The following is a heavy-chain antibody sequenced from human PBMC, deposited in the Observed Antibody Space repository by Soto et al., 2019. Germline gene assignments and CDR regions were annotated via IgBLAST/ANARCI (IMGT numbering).Heavy chain of an antibody. CDR2: IYHSGST. CDR1: GGSISSSNW. CDR3: ARLSPYYYDSSGRHYGMDV. V-gene: IGHV4-4*02. Sequence: PSETLSLTCAVSGGSISSSNWWSWVRQPPGKGLEWIGEIYHSGSTNYNPSLKSRVTISVDKSKNQFSLKLSSVTAADTAVYYCARLSPYYYDSSGRHYGMDVWGQGTTVTVSS. D-gene: IGHD3-22*01. J-gene: IGHJ6*02.